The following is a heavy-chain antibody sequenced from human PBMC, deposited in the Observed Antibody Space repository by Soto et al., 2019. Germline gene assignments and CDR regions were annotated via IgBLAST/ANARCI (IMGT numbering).Heavy chain of an antibody. D-gene: IGHD3-10*01. CDR3: AKDRHYGSGTYSVSYLDY. CDR1: GFTFNSYA. V-gene: IGHV3-23*01. J-gene: IGHJ4*02. Sequence: EVQLLESGGGLVQPGGSLRLSCGGSGFTFNSYAMTWVLQAPGKGLEWVSAISGSGGTTYYANSVKGRFTISRDQSKDTLYLQMNSLRAEDTAIYYCAKDRHYGSGTYSVSYLDYWGQGTLVTVSS. CDR2: ISGSGGTT.